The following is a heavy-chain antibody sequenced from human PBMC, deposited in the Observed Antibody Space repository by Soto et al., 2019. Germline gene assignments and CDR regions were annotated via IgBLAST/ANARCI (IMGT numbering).Heavy chain of an antibody. CDR2: ISGSGGST. D-gene: IGHD3-10*01. J-gene: IGHJ4*02. V-gene: IGHV3-23*01. CDR1: GFTFSSYA. CDR3: AKDTESYGSGSYSPYYFDY. Sequence: SLRLSCAASGFTFSSYAMSWVRQAPGKGLEWVSAISGSGGSTYYADSVKGRFTISRDNSKTTLYLQMNSLRAEDTAVYYCAKDTESYGSGSYSPYYFDYWGQGNLVTVAS.